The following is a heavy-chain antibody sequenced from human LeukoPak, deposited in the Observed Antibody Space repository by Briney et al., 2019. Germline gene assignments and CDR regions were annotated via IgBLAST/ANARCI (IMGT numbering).Heavy chain of an antibody. D-gene: IGHD6-13*01. CDR1: GGSISSGSYY. CDR2: IYTSGST. Sequence: SQTLSLTCTVSGGSISSGSYYWSWIRQPAGKGLEWIGRIYTSGSTNYNPSLKSRVTISVDTSKNQFSLKLSSVTAADMAVYYCARDRYSSPAGFDPWGQGTLVTVSS. V-gene: IGHV4-61*02. J-gene: IGHJ5*02. CDR3: ARDRYSSPAGFDP.